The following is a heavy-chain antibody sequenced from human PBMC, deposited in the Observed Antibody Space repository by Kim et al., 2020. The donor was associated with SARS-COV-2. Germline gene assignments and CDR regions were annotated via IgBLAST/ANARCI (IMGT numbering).Heavy chain of an antibody. D-gene: IGHD1-26*01. CDR3: ARSVSGSYYYGMDV. V-gene: IGHV1-3*01. Sequence: SQNFHGSVTITRDTSASTAYMGLSSLGSEDTAVYYCARSVSGSYYYGMDVWGQGTTVTVSS. J-gene: IGHJ6*02.